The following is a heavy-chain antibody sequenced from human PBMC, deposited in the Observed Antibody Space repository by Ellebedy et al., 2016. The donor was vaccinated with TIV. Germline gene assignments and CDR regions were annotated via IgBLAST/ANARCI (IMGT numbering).Heavy chain of an antibody. Sequence: PGGSLRLSCAASGFTFSSHWMSWVRQAPGKGLEWVANIKKDGSEKHYADSVRGRFTISRDNTENSLYLQMVGLRAEDTAVYHCARGSSGFNGGYIEYWGLGTPVTVSS. CDR1: GFTFSSHW. D-gene: IGHD3-9*01. J-gene: IGHJ4*02. V-gene: IGHV3-7*01. CDR2: IKKDGSEK. CDR3: ARGSSGFNGGYIEY.